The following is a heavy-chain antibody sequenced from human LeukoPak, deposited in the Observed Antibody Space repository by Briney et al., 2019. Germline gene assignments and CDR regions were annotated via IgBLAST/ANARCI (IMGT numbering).Heavy chain of an antibody. J-gene: IGHJ4*02. V-gene: IGHV3-7*01. CDR1: GFTFSSKW. Sequence: PGGSLRLSCAASGFTFSSKWMSWVRQAPGKGLEWVANINQDGSDKKYVDSVKGRFTISRDNARNSLFLQMNSLRVEDTAVYFCAKHPAFDYWGQGSLVTVSS. CDR3: AKHPAFDY. D-gene: IGHD2-21*01. CDR2: INQDGSDK.